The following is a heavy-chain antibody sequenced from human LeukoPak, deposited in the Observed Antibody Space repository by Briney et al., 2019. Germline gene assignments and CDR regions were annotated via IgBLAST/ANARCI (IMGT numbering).Heavy chain of an antibody. CDR3: ARDLSRTYTVDY. Sequence: GGSLRLSCAASGFTFSSHAMHWVRQAPGKGLEWVAYVSYDGSINSYADFVKGRFTISRDNSKNTLYLQMNSLRAEDTAVYFCARDLSRTYTVDYWGQGTLVTVSS. J-gene: IGHJ4*02. D-gene: IGHD2-2*02. CDR2: VSYDGSIN. CDR1: GFTFSSHA. V-gene: IGHV3-30-3*01.